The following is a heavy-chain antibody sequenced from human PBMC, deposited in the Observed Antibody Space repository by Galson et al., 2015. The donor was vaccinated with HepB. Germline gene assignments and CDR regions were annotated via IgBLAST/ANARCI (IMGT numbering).Heavy chain of an antibody. Sequence: SETLSLTCTVSGGSISSYYWSWIRQPPGKGLEWIGYIYYSGSTNYNPSLKSRVTISVDTSKNQFSLKLSSVTAADTAVYYCARGPRSIAAAGALVDYWGQGTLVTVSS. D-gene: IGHD6-13*01. V-gene: IGHV4-59*01. J-gene: IGHJ4*02. CDR3: ARGPRSIAAAGALVDY. CDR1: GGSISSYY. CDR2: IYYSGST.